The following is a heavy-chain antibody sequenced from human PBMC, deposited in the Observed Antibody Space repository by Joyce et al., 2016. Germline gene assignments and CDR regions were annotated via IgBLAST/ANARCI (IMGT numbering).Heavy chain of an antibody. D-gene: IGHD2-21*01. CDR2: IYHSGST. J-gene: IGHJ4*02. CDR1: GGSIIRDHW. Sequence: QVKLQESGPGLVKPSGTLSLTCAVSGGSIIRDHWWNWFRQPPGQGLEWIGEIYHSGSTNYNPSLESRVTISVDKSKNQFSLSLTSVTAADTAVYYCARLGNDCGGDCYVDYWGQGALVTVSS. V-gene: IGHV4-4*02. CDR3: ARLGNDCGGDCYVDY.